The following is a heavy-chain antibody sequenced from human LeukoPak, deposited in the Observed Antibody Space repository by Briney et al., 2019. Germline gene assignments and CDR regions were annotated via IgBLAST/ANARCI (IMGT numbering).Heavy chain of an antibody. V-gene: IGHV1-69*04. D-gene: IGHD5-24*01. CDR1: GGTFSSYA. CDR2: IIPILGIA. CDR3: ARESDGYNHGRIDY. Sequence: GASVKVSCKASGGTFSSYAISWVRQAPGQGLEWMGRIIPILGIANYAQKFQGRVTITADKSTSTAYMELSSLRSEDTAVYYCARESDGYNHGRIDYWGQGTLVTVSS. J-gene: IGHJ4*02.